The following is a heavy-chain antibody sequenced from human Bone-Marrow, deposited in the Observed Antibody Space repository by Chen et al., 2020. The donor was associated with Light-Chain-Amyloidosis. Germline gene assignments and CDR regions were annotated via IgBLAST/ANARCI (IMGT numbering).Heavy chain of an antibody. V-gene: IGHV1-46*01. D-gene: IGHD4-4*01. CDR3: TRTESNYIFDY. CDR1: GYTFINYY. CDR2: INPNDGNT. J-gene: IGHJ4*02. Sequence: QVNLVQSGAEAKKPGASMKISCKASGYTFINYYIHWVRQAPGQGLEWMGAINPNDGNTTYVQKFQGRVSMTRDTSSDTVYMDVTRLTSDETAMYFCTRTESNYIFDYWGQGTLVTVSA.